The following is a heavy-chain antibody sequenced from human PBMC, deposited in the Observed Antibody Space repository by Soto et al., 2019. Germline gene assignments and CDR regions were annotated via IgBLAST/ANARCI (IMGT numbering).Heavy chain of an antibody. CDR2: INHSGST. J-gene: IGHJ4*02. Sequence: SETLSLTCAVYGVSFSGYYWSWIRQPPGKGLEWIGEINHSGSTNYNPSLKSRVTISVDTSKNQFSLKLSSVTAADTAVYYCARGSPVAKLYYFDYWGQGTLVTVSS. V-gene: IGHV4-34*01. CDR1: GVSFSGYY. D-gene: IGHD1-1*01. CDR3: ARGSPVAKLYYFDY.